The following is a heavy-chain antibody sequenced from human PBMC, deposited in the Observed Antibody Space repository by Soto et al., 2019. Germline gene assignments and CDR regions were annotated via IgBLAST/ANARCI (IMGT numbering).Heavy chain of an antibody. D-gene: IGHD6-6*01. J-gene: IGHJ4*02. CDR3: ARDSSRGDYIDY. V-gene: IGHV3-33*01. CDR2: IWYDGSNK. CDR1: GFTFSSYG. Sequence: PGGSLRLSCAASGFTFSSYGMHWVRQAPGKGLEWVAVIWYDGSNKYYADSVKGRFTIPRDNSKNTLYLQMNSLRAEDTAVYYCARDSSRGDYIDYWGQGTLVTVSS.